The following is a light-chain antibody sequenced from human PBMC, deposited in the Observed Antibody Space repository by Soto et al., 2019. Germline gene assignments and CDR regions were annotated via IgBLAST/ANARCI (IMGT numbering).Light chain of an antibody. CDR2: DAS. J-gene: IGKJ5*01. V-gene: IGKV3-11*01. CDR1: QSVGNY. Sequence: EIVLRPSPAALSLSKGARVTLSCRASQSVGNYFTWYQQKPGQAPRLLIYDASNRAAGIPARFSGSGSGTDFTLTISSLEPEDFAVYYCHQRIISITFGQGTRLEIK. CDR3: HQRIISIT.